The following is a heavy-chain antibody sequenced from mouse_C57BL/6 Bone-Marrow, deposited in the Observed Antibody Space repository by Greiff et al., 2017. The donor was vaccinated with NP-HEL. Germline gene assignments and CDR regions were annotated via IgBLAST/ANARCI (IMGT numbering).Heavy chain of an antibody. CDR3: ARSSTVVARDAMDY. J-gene: IGHJ4*01. CDR2: IYPGSGST. CDR1: GYTFTSYW. D-gene: IGHD1-1*01. Sequence: VQLQQSGAELVKPGASVKMSCKASGYTFTSYWLTWVKQRPGQGLEWIGDIYPGSGSTNYNEKFKSKATLTVDTSSSTAYMQLSSLTSEDSAVYYCARSSTVVARDAMDYWGQGTSVTVSS. V-gene: IGHV1-55*01.